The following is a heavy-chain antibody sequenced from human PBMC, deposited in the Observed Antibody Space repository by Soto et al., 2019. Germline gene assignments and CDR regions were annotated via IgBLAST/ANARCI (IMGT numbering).Heavy chain of an antibody. CDR2: IRGSGGST. D-gene: IGHD4-4*01. CDR3: AKGAGRALQHGFDY. V-gene: IGHV3-23*01. CDR1: GFTFSSYA. Sequence: EVQLLESGRGLVQPGGSLRLSCAASGFTFSSYAMSWFRQAPGKGVEWVSAIRGSGGSTYYADSVTGRFTFSRDNAKNALYQHMTGLRAEDTAVYYCAKGAGRALQHGFDYWGQGTLVAVSS. J-gene: IGHJ4*02.